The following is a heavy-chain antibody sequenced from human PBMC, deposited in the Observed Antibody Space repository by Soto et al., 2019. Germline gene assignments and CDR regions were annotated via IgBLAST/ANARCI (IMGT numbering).Heavy chain of an antibody. CDR3: ARGSSESPRRCFDP. D-gene: IGHD2-2*01. V-gene: IGHV4-59*01. Sequence: QVQLQESGPGLVKPSETLSLTCIVSGGSISSYYWSWIRQPPGKGLEWIGYIYYSGSTKYNPSLKSRVTISVDTSKNQFSLKLNSVSAADTALYYCARGSSESPRRCFDPWGQGTLVTVSS. CDR2: IYYSGST. CDR1: GGSISSYY. J-gene: IGHJ5*02.